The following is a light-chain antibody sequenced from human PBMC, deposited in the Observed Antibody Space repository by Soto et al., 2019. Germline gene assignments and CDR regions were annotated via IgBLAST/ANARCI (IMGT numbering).Light chain of an antibody. CDR2: SNN. V-gene: IGLV1-44*01. Sequence: QSVLTQPPSASGTPGQRVTISCSGSSSNIGSNTVNWYQQLPGTAPKLVMYSNNQRPSGVPDRFSGSKSGTSASLAISGLQSEDEADYYCAAWDDSLNGYVVFGGGTKLPS. CDR3: AAWDDSLNGYVV. CDR1: SSNIGSNT. J-gene: IGLJ2*01.